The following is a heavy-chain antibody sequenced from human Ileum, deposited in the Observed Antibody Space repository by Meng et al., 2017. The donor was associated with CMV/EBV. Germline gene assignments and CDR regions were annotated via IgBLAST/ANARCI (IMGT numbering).Heavy chain of an antibody. CDR2: INSDGSST. Sequence: GESLKISCAASGFTFSSYWMHWVRQAPGKGLVWVSRINSDGSSTTYADSVKGRFTISRDNAKNTLYLQMNSLRAEDTAVYYCATIFGYPSNRFDYWGQGTLVTVSS. D-gene: IGHD3-10*02. V-gene: IGHV3-74*01. CDR3: ATIFGYPSNRFDY. CDR1: GFTFSSYW. J-gene: IGHJ4*02.